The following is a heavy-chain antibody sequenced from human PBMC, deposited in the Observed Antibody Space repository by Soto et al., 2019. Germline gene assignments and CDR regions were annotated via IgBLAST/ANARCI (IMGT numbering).Heavy chain of an antibody. Sequence: QVQLQESGPGLVKPSQTLSLTCTVSGCSISSGVYYWSWLRQHPGKGLEWIGYIYYSGSTYYNPSLKSRVTISVDTSKNQFSLKLSSVTAADTAVYYCAREKLWPRGGFDYWGQGTLVTVSS. CDR2: IYYSGST. CDR3: AREKLWPRGGFDY. CDR1: GCSISSGVYY. D-gene: IGHD5-18*01. V-gene: IGHV4-31*03. J-gene: IGHJ4*02.